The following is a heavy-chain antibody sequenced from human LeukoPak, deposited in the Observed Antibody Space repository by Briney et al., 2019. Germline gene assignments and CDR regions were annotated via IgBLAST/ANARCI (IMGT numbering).Heavy chain of an antibody. CDR2: IYYSGTT. Sequence: SETLSLTCTVSGGSISSYSISSYYWSWIRQPPGKGLEWIGYIYYSGTTKYNPSLKSRVTISVDTSKNQFSLKLSSVTAADTAVYYCARWYYGSGTSRVRYFDYWGQGTLVTVSS. V-gene: IGHV4-61*05. CDR1: GGSISSYSISSYY. J-gene: IGHJ4*02. D-gene: IGHD3-10*01. CDR3: ARWYYGSGTSRVRYFDY.